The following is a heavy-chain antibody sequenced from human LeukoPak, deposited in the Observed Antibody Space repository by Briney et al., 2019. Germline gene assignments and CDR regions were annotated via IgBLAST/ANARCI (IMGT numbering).Heavy chain of an antibody. Sequence: PSQTLSLTCTVSGGSISSGSYYWRWIRQPAGTGLEWIGRIYTSGSTNYNPSLKSRVTISVDTSKNQFSLKLSSVTAADTAVYYCARELGWQTIDYWGQGTLVTVSS. J-gene: IGHJ4*02. D-gene: IGHD2-15*01. CDR3: ARELGWQTIDY. CDR2: IYTSGST. CDR1: GGSISSGSYY. V-gene: IGHV4-61*02.